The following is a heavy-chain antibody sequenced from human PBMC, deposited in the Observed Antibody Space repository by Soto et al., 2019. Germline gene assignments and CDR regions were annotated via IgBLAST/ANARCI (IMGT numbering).Heavy chain of an antibody. Sequence: LKISCKGSGYSFTSYWIGWVRQMPGKGLEWMGIIYPGDSDTRYSPSFQGQVTISADKSISTAYLQWSSLKASDTAMYYCARGGEYSYGYYYYYGMDVWGQGTTVTVSS. J-gene: IGHJ6*02. D-gene: IGHD5-18*01. CDR2: IYPGDSDT. CDR3: ARGGEYSYGYYYYYGMDV. CDR1: GYSFTSYW. V-gene: IGHV5-51*01.